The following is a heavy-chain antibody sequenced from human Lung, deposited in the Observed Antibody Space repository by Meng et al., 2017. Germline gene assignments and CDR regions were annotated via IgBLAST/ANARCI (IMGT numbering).Heavy chain of an antibody. V-gene: IGHV4-34*01. CDR3: ARPKQANWYFDL. Sequence: QVQLRPWGAGLLKPSEPLSLTCAVYGGAFSGYYWSWIRQPPGKGLEWIGEINHSGSTNYNPSLKSRVTISVDTSKNQFSLKLSSVTAADTAVYYCARPKQANWYFDLWGRGTLVTVSS. J-gene: IGHJ2*01. D-gene: IGHD1/OR15-1a*01. CDR2: INHSGST. CDR1: GGAFSGYY.